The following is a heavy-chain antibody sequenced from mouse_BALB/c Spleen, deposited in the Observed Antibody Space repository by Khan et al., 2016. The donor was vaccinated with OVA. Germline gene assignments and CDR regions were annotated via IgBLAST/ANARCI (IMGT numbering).Heavy chain of an antibody. Sequence: LQQPGSELVRPGASVKLSCKASGYTFTSYWMHWVKQRPGQGLEWLGDIYPGSGSTNYDEKFKSKATLTVDTYSSTAYLQHSSLTSEDSAVYYCTRWIYWFAYWGQGTLVTVAA. CDR2: IYPGSGST. CDR3: TRWIYWFAY. J-gene: IGHJ3*01. V-gene: IGHV1S22*01. CDR1: GYTFTSYW.